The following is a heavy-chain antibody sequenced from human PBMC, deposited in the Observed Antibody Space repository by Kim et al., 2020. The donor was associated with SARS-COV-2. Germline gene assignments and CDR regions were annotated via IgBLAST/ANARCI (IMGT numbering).Heavy chain of an antibody. CDR1: GFTFSSYS. D-gene: IGHD3-22*01. CDR3: ARAGSGYYYDWFDP. J-gene: IGHJ5*02. Sequence: GGSLRLSCAASGFTFSSYSMNWVRQAPGKGLEWVSSISSSSSYIYYADSVKGRFTISRDNAKNSLYLQMNSLRAEDTAVYYCARAGSGYYYDWFDPWGQGTLVTVSS. V-gene: IGHV3-21*01. CDR2: ISSSSSYI.